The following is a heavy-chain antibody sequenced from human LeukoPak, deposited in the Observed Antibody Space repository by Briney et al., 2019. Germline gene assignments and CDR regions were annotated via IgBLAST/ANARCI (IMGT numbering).Heavy chain of an antibody. CDR1: GGSISNNH. V-gene: IGHV4-4*07. D-gene: IGHD6-19*01. Sequence: PSETLSLTCTVSGGSISNNHWTWIRQPAGRGLEWIGQIHTSGSTNYNPPLKSRVTMSIDTPENQVSLTIRSVTAADTAVYYCARRGISSGWSSDFWGQGALVTVSS. J-gene: IGHJ4*02. CDR2: IHTSGST. CDR3: ARRGISSGWSSDF.